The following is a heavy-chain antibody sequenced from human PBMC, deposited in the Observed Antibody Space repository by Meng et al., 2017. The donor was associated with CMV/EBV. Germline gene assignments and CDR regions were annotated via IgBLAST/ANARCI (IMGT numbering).Heavy chain of an antibody. J-gene: IGHJ4*02. D-gene: IGHD3-22*01. V-gene: IGHV4-59*01. CDR3: ARTRDSSGYYIDY. CDR1: GGSISSYY. CDR2: IYYSGST. Sequence: SETLSLTCTVSGGSISSYYWSWIRQPPGKGLEWIGYIYYSGSTNYNPSLKSRVTISVDTSKNQFSLKLSSVTAADTAVYYCARTRDSSGYYIDYWGQGTLVTVSS.